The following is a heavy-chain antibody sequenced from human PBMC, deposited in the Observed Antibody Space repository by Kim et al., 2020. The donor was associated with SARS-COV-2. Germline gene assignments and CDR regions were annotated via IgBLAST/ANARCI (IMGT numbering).Heavy chain of an antibody. J-gene: IGHJ4*02. CDR3: ARSGGIAAREGFDY. V-gene: IGHV4-34*01. Sequence: NQSLKSRVTISVDTSKNQFSLKLSSVTAADTAVYYCARSGGIAAREGFDYWGQGTLVTVSS. D-gene: IGHD6-13*01.